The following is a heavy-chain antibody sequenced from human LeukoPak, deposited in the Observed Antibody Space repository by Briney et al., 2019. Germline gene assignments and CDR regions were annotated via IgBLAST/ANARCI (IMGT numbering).Heavy chain of an antibody. CDR2: ISGSGGST. CDR1: GFTFSSYA. V-gene: IGHV3-23*01. J-gene: IGHJ1*01. Sequence: GRSLRLSCAASGFTFSSYAMSWVRQAPGKGLEWVSAISGSGGSTYYADSVKGRFTISRDNSKNTLYLQMNSLRAEDTAVYYCVRVDQLPPAEYFHHWGQGTLVTVSS. CDR3: VRVDQLPPAEYFHH. D-gene: IGHD1-1*01.